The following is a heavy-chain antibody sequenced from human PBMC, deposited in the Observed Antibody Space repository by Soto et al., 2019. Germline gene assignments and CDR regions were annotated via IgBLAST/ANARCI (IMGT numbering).Heavy chain of an antibody. V-gene: IGHV4-59*12. D-gene: IGHD1-7*01. CDR2: IYYSGST. CDR3: AKIGGTTRGPWFDP. CDR1: GGSISSYY. Sequence: SETLSLTCTVSGGSISSYYWSWIRQPPGKGLEWIGYIYYSGSTNYNPSLKSRVTISVDTSKNQFSLDLSSVTAVDTAVYYCAKIGGTTRGPWFDPWGQGTLVTVSS. J-gene: IGHJ5*02.